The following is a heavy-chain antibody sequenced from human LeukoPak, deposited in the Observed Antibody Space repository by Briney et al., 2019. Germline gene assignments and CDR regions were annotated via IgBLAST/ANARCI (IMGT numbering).Heavy chain of an antibody. CDR2: IIPILGIA. J-gene: IGHJ4*02. V-gene: IGHV1-69*10. CDR3: ARLEQQLVLELANGDDY. CDR1: GGTFSSYA. Sequence: ASVKVSCKASGGTFSSYAISWVRQAPGQGLEWMGGIIPILGIANYAQKFQGRVTITADKSTSTAYMELSSLRSEDTAVYYCARLEQQLVLELANGDDYWGQGTLVTVSS. D-gene: IGHD6-13*01.